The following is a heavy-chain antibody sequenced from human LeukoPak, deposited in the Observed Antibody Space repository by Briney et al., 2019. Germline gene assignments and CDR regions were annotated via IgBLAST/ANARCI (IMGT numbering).Heavy chain of an antibody. D-gene: IGHD4-11*01. Sequence: PSETLSLTCTVPGGSISSYYWSWIWQPPGEGLEWIGYIYYSGITNYTPSLKSRVSISVDTSKNTFSLKLSSVTAADTAVYNCARATQCSNYFHDVYYYCMDVWGKGTTVTVSS. CDR2: IYYSGIT. V-gene: IGHV4-59*01. J-gene: IGHJ6*03. CDR1: GGSISSYY. CDR3: ARATQCSNYFHDVYYYCMDV.